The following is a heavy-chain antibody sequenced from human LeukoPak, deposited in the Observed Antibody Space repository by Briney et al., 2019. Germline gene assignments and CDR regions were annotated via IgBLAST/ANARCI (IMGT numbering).Heavy chain of an antibody. CDR3: ASGGDYAHFDY. J-gene: IGHJ4*02. CDR1: GGTFSSYA. Sequence: SVKVSCKASGGTFSSYAISWVRQAPGQGLEWMGGNIPIFGTANYAQKFQGRVTITTDESTSTAYMELSSLRSEDTAVYYCASGGDYAHFDYWGQGTLVTVSS. V-gene: IGHV1-69*05. CDR2: NIPIFGTA. D-gene: IGHD4-17*01.